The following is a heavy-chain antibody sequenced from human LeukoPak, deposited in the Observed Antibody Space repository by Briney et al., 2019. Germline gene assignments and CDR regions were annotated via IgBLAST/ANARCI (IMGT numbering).Heavy chain of an antibody. J-gene: IGHJ4*02. Sequence: GGSLRLSCAASEFSVGSNYMTWFRQAPGKGLEWVGFIRSKAYGGTTEYAASVKGRFTISRDDSKSIAYLQMNSLKTEDTAVYYCTRGIGSGEDWGQGILVTVSS. CDR1: EFSVGSNY. V-gene: IGHV3-49*03. CDR2: IRSKAYGGTT. D-gene: IGHD3-10*01. CDR3: TRGIGSGED.